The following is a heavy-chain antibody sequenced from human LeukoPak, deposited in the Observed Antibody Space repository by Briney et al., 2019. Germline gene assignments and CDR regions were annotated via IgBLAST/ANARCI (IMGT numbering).Heavy chain of an antibody. CDR2: IYYSGSA. CDR3: ASAAPDYGDYSFRY. Sequence: PSEILSLTCTVSGGSISSYYWSWIRQPPGKGLEWIGYIYYSGSANYNPSLKSRVTISVDTSKNQFSLKLSSVTAADTAVYYCASAAPDYGDYSFRYWGQGTLVTVSS. J-gene: IGHJ4*02. V-gene: IGHV4-59*12. CDR1: GGSISSYY. D-gene: IGHD4-17*01.